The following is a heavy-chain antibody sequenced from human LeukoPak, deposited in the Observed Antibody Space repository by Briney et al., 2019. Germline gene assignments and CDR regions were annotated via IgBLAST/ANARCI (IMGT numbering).Heavy chain of an antibody. D-gene: IGHD6-19*01. Sequence: GGSPRLSCAASGFTFSSYEMNWVRQAPGKGLEWVSYISSSGSTIYYADSVKGRFTISRDNAKNSLYLQMNSLRAEDTAVYYCARGQQWLVGNWFDPWGQGTLVTVSS. CDR2: ISSSGSTI. J-gene: IGHJ5*02. CDR3: ARGQQWLVGNWFDP. V-gene: IGHV3-48*03. CDR1: GFTFSSYE.